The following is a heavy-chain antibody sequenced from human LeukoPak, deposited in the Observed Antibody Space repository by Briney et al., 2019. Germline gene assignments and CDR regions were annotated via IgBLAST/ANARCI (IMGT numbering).Heavy chain of an antibody. D-gene: IGHD3-9*01. CDR2: INTNTGNP. CDR3: ARDFLYDILLSNWFDP. Sequence: ASVKVSCKASGYTFTSYAMNWVRQAPGQGLEWMGWINTNTGNPTYAQGFTGRFVFSLDTSVSTAYLQISSLKAEDTTVYYCARDFLYDILLSNWFDPWGQGTLVTVSS. V-gene: IGHV7-4-1*02. CDR1: GYTFTSYA. J-gene: IGHJ5*02.